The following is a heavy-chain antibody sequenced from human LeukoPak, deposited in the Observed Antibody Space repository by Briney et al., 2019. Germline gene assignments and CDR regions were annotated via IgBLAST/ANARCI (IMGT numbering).Heavy chain of an antibody. Sequence: SETLSLTCTVSGGSISSSSYYWGWIRQPPGKGLEWIGSIYYSGSTYYNPSLKSRVTISVDTSKNQYSLKLSSVTAADTAVYYCARLSRGANKYCGQGTLVTVSS. D-gene: IGHD1-26*01. CDR3: ARLSRGANKY. J-gene: IGHJ4*01. CDR1: GGSISSSSYY. CDR2: IYYSGST. V-gene: IGHV4-39*01.